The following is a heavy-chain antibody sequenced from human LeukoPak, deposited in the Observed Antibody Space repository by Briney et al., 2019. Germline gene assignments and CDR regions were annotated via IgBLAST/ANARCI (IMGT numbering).Heavy chain of an antibody. CDR1: GFLFSAYY. J-gene: IGHJ4*02. CDR3: TTGRGAYDVFDF. Sequence: ASVRVSCKTSGFLFSAYYMHWVQQAPGKGFGWMGRIDPEDGKSTYAEDFQGRVTLTADMSTDTAYMELSRLTSEDTALYYCTTGRGAYDVFDFWGQGSLVIVSS. V-gene: IGHV1-69-2*01. D-gene: IGHD1-1*01. CDR2: IDPEDGKS.